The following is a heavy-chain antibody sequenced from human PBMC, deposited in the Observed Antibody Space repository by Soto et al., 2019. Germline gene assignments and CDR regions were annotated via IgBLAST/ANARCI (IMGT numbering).Heavy chain of an antibody. V-gene: IGHV3-23*01. Sequence: EVQLLESDGGLVQPGGSLRLSCTASGFTSGVTFRTFAMSWVRQAPGRGLEWVSTISGAGDTRYYGDFVKGRFTISRDNSRNSLYLQMSSLRDADTAVYYCAKENGDFYGNPGYYRHRGWDVWGQGTTVPVSS. D-gene: IGHD3-22*01. CDR1: GFTSGVTFRTFA. CDR3: AKENGDFYGNPGYYRHRGWDV. CDR2: ISGAGDTR. J-gene: IGHJ6*02.